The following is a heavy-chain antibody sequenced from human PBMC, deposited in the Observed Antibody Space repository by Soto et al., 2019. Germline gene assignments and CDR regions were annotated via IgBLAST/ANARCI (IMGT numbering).Heavy chain of an antibody. J-gene: IGHJ4*02. D-gene: IGHD6-13*01. CDR1: GGSISSYY. CDR3: ARGRSDSWNYFDY. V-gene: IGHV4-59*01. CDR2: IYYSGSI. Sequence: SETLSLTCTVSGGSISSYYWSWIRQPPGKGLEWIGYIYYSGSINYNPSLKSRVTISVDTSKNQFSLKLSSVTAADTAVYYCARGRSDSWNYFDYWGQGTLVTVSS.